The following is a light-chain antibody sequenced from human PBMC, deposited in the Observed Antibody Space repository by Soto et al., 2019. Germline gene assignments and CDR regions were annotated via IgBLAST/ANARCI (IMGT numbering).Light chain of an antibody. V-gene: IGKV3-20*01. Sequence: EIVLTQSPGTPSLSPGERATLSCRASQSVSSNYLAWYQQKPGQAPRPLIYGASSRATGIPDRFSGSGAGTDFTLTISRLESEDFAVYYCQQYGSSPCTFGQGTKV. CDR2: GAS. CDR3: QQYGSSPCT. CDR1: QSVSSNY. J-gene: IGKJ1*01.